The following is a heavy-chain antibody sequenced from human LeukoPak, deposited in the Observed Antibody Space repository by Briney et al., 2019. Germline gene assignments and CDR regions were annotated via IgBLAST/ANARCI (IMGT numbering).Heavy chain of an antibody. CDR3: AREGPYSSSWYYFDC. V-gene: IGHV4-39*07. Sequence: SGTLSLTCTVSGGSINSDSYYWGWIRQPPGKGLEWIGSIYYSGITYYNPSLKSRVTISVDTSKNQFSLKVSSVTAADTAVYCCAREGPYSSSWYYFDCWGQGTLVTVSS. CDR1: GGSINSDSYY. D-gene: IGHD6-13*01. J-gene: IGHJ4*02. CDR2: IYYSGIT.